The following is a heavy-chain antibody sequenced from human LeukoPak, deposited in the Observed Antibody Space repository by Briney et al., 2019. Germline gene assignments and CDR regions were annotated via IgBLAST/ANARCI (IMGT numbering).Heavy chain of an antibody. CDR2: ISSSSTI. J-gene: IGHJ4*02. CDR1: GFTFSSYS. Sequence: GGSLRLSCAASGFTFSSYSMNWVRQAPGKGLEWVSYISSSSTIYYADSVKGRFTISRDNAKNSLYLQMDSLRAEDTAVYYCARDARDIVVVPAAYDYWGQGTLVTVSS. CDR3: ARDARDIVVVPAAYDY. D-gene: IGHD2-2*01. V-gene: IGHV3-48*04.